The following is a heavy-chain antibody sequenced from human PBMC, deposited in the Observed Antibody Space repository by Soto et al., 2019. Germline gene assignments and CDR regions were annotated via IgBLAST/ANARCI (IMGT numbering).Heavy chain of an antibody. CDR3: AKDAVYKDGLWLMDS. CDR2: VTGSGGQI. J-gene: IGHJ5*02. CDR1: GFTISTYA. Sequence: PGGSLRLSCAASGFTISTYAMTWVRQAPGKGLECVSGVTGSGGQIHYADSVKGRFTISKDNSKNTLYLQMSSLREEDTALYYCAKDAVYKDGLWLMDSWGQEPRVTVSS. D-gene: IGHD2-21*01. V-gene: IGHV3-23*01.